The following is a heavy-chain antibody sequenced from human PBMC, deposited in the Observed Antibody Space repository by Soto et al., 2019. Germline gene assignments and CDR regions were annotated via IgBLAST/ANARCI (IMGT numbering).Heavy chain of an antibody. D-gene: IGHD3-10*01. Sequence: GGSLRLSCAASGFTFSTYAMSWVRQAPGKGLEWVSGISGSGGSTNHADSVNGRFSISRDNSKNMVYLQMNSLRAEDTAVYYCACLAWFGDPVPPFDCWGQGTVVTVSS. CDR1: GFTFSTYA. CDR2: ISGSGGST. CDR3: ACLAWFGDPVPPFDC. V-gene: IGHV3-23*01. J-gene: IGHJ4*02.